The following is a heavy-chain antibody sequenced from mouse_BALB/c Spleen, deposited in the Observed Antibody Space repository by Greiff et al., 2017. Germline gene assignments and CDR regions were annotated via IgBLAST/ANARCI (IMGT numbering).Heavy chain of an antibody. CDR1: GFSLTSYG. CDR2: IWSGGST. V-gene: IGHV2-2*02. CDR3: ARNSYYRYPYAMDY. J-gene: IGHJ4*01. D-gene: IGHD2-14*01. Sequence: VQLVESGPGLVQPSQSLSITCTVSGFSLTSYGVHWVRQSPGKGLEWLGVIWSGGSTDYNAAFISRLSISKDNSKSQVFFKMNSLQANDTAIYYCARNSYYRYPYAMDYWGQGTSVTVSS.